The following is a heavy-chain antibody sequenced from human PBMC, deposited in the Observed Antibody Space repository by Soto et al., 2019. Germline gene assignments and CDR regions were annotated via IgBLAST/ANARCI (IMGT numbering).Heavy chain of an antibody. J-gene: IGHJ5*02. V-gene: IGHV5-10-1*01. Sequence: SPSFQGHVTISADKSISTAYLQWSSLKASDTAMYYCARLARDYTRHNWFDPWGQGTLVTVSS. CDR3: ARLARDYTRHNWFDP. D-gene: IGHD4-4*01.